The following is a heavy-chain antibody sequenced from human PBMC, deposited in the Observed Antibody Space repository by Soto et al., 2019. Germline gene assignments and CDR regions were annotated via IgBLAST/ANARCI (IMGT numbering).Heavy chain of an antibody. J-gene: IGHJ1*01. CDR2: ISGSGGST. Sequence: EVQLLESGGGLVQPGGSLRLSCAASGFTFSSYAMSWVRQAPGKGLEWVSAISGSGGSTYYADSVKGRFTISRDNSKNTLYLQMNSLRAEDTAVYYCAKESLLPDHGYPLEYFQHWGQGTLVTVSS. CDR1: GFTFSSYA. V-gene: IGHV3-23*01. D-gene: IGHD5-12*01. CDR3: AKESLLPDHGYPLEYFQH.